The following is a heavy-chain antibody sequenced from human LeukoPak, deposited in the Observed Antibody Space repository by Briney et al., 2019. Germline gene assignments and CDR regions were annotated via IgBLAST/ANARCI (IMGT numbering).Heavy chain of an antibody. J-gene: IGHJ6*03. Sequence: PSETLSLTCNVSGDSITSDYWSWIRQSPEKGLEWIGFIFYSGTTSYNPSLQSRVTISMDTSKSRFSLKLSSVTAADTAVYYCARTRPQDHATSYMDVWGKGTTVTVSS. CDR1: GDSITSDY. CDR3: ARTRPQDHATSYMDV. CDR2: IFYSGTT. D-gene: IGHD1-26*01. V-gene: IGHV4-59*08.